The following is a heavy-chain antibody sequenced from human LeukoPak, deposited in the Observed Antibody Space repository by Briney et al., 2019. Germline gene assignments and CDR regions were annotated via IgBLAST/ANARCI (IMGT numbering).Heavy chain of an antibody. J-gene: IGHJ4*02. CDR1: GGSFSGYY. Sequence: PSETLSLTCAVYGGSFSGYYWSWIRQPPGKGLEWIGEINHSGSTNYNPSHKSRVTISVDTSKNQFSLKLSSVTAADTAVYYCARGVDNYYDSSGYYVDYWGQGTLVTVSS. V-gene: IGHV4-34*01. D-gene: IGHD3-22*01. CDR2: INHSGST. CDR3: ARGVDNYYDSSGYYVDY.